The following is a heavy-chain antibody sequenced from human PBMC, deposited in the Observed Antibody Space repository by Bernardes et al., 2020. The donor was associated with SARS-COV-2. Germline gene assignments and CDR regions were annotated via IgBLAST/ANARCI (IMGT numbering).Heavy chain of an antibody. J-gene: IGHJ5*02. CDR1: GGSIDRSPYY. CDR2: IHYTGET. V-gene: IGHV4-39*01. CDR3: ARRGCSGGSCYSLDP. D-gene: IGHD2-21*01. Sequence: SETLSLTCTVSGGSIDRSPYYWGWIRLAPGEGLEWMGSIHYTGETFHKPSLKSRLTMSVDTSKNQFFLELTSVTAADTAVDYCARRGCSGGSCYSLDPWGQGTQVTVS.